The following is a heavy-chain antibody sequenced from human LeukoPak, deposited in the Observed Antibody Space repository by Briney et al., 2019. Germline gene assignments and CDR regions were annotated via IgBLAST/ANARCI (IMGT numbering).Heavy chain of an antibody. D-gene: IGHD3-22*01. CDR2: ISSSGSTI. J-gene: IGHJ4*02. CDR1: GFTFSDYY. Sequence: GGSLRLSCAASGFTFSDYYMSWIRQAPGKGLEWVSYISSSGSTIYYADSVKGRFTISRDNAENSLYLQMNSLRAEDTAVYYCARVRGYLEYYFDYWGQGTLVTVSS. CDR3: ARVRGYLEYYFDY. V-gene: IGHV3-11*01.